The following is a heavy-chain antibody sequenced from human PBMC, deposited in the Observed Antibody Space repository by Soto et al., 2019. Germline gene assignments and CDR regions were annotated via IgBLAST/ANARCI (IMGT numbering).Heavy chain of an antibody. J-gene: IGHJ4*02. CDR2: INHSGST. CDR3: VDGTTGY. V-gene: IGHV4-34*01. D-gene: IGHD1-1*01. CDR1: GGSFSGYY. Sequence: SETLSLTCAVYGGSFSGYYWSWIRQPPGKGLEWIGEINHSGSTNYNPSLKSRVTISVDTSKNQFSLKLSSVTAADTAVYYCVDGTTGYWGQGTLVTVSS.